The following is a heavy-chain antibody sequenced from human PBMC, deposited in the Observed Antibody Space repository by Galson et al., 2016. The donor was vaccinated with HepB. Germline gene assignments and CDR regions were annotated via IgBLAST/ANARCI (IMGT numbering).Heavy chain of an antibody. CDR1: GFTFKNYA. Sequence: SLRLSCAASGFTFKNYAMTRVRQAPGKGLEWVSVISGSGDTSDYADSVKGRFTISRDNSKNTMHLQMNRLRVEDTAIYYCAKDRLSPKPSNWFDPWGQGTLVTVSS. CDR3: AKDRLSPKPSNWFDP. J-gene: IGHJ5*02. V-gene: IGHV3-23*01. D-gene: IGHD2-2*01. CDR2: ISGSGDTS.